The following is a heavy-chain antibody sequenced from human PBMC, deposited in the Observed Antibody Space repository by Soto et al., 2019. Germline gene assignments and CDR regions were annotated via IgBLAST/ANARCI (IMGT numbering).Heavy chain of an antibody. V-gene: IGHV1-2*02. CDR2: INPHTGDT. D-gene: IGHD6-25*01. J-gene: IGHJ2*01. CDR3: ARAGGAAPGARREWYLDL. CDR1: GYTLTDYY. Sequence: QVHLVQSGAEVKKPGASVTVSCKTSGYTLTDYYMHWVRQAPGQGLEWMAWINPHTGDTGIAGRVKGRVTMTRDRSTNTAHMGLTSLTSDDTAIYYCARAGGAAPGARREWYLDLWGRGSLVTVSS.